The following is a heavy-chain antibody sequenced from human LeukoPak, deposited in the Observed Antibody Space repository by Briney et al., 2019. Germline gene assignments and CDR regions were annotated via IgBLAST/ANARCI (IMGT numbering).Heavy chain of an antibody. CDR2: MNPNSGNT. Sequence: ASVKVSCKASGYTFTSYGISWVRQAPGQGLEWMGWMNPNSGNTGYAQKFQGRVTITRNTSISTAYMELSSLRSEDTAVYYCTIFASGGTHAFDIWGQGTMVTVSS. CDR3: TIFASGGTHAFDI. V-gene: IGHV1-8*03. D-gene: IGHD3-3*01. J-gene: IGHJ3*02. CDR1: GYTFTSYG.